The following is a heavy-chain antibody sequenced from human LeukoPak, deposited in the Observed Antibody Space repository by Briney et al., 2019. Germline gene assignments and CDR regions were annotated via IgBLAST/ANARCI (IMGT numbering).Heavy chain of an antibody. CDR2: ISSSGSTI. Sequence: GGSLRLSCAASGFTFSDYYMSWIRQAPGKGLERVSYISSSGSTIYYADSVKGRFTISRDNAKNSLYLQMNSLRAEDTAVYYCATHLMYYYDSSGRKGGCWGQGTLVTVSS. CDR1: GFTFSDYY. V-gene: IGHV3-11*01. CDR3: ATHLMYYYDSSGRKGGC. D-gene: IGHD3-22*01. J-gene: IGHJ4*02.